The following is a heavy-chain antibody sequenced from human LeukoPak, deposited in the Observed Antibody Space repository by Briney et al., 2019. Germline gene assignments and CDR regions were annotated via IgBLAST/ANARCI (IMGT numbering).Heavy chain of an antibody. CDR3: VRDNYGMDV. V-gene: IGHV3-64D*06. J-gene: IGHJ6*02. CDR1: GFNFNNYA. CDR2: AHGNGGNT. Sequence: GGSLRLSCSASGFNFNNYAMYWVRQAPGKELELVSVAHGNGGNTHYADFVEGRFSISRDYSKNTLYLQLSSLRVEDTAAYYCVRDNYGMDVWGQGTTVTVSS. D-gene: IGHD2-15*01.